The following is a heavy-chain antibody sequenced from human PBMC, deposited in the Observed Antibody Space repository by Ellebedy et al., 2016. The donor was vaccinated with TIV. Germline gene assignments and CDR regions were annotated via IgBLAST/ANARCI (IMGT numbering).Heavy chain of an antibody. CDR1: GGSISSFY. V-gene: IGHV4-59*01. CDR2: IYYSGST. D-gene: IGHD6-13*01. J-gene: IGHJ5*02. CDR3: ARMTYSSRWYEGWFDP. Sequence: MPSETLSLTCTASGGSISSFYWSRIRQPPGEGLEWIGHIYYSGSTNYNPSLKSRVSISVDKSKSQFSLKLFSVTAADTAVYYCARMTYSSRWYEGWFDPWGQGTLVTVSS.